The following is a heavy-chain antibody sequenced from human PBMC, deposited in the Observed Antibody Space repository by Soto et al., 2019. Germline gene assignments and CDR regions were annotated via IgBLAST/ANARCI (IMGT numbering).Heavy chain of an antibody. CDR2: ISFDGSKT. V-gene: IGHV3-30-3*01. CDR3: ANLLNVAAAGTPHYYGVDV. CDR1: GFTFSIYA. D-gene: IGHD6-13*01. Sequence: GGSLRLSCAASGFTFSIYAMNWVRQAPGKGLEWVAFISFDGSKTYYADSVKGRFTISRDNSRNTVYLQMNNLRPGDAAVYHCANLLNVAAAGTPHYYGVDVWGQGTTVTVSS. J-gene: IGHJ6*02.